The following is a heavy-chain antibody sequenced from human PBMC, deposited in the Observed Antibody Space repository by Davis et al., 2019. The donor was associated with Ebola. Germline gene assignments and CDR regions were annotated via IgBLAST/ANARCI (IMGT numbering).Heavy chain of an antibody. CDR2: INAGVT. D-gene: IGHD2-21*02. Sequence: MPGGSLRLSCAASGFTVSTKYMSWVRQAPGKGMEWIGHINAGVTSYNPSLESRFTISMDTSKNEFYLRLDSVTAADTAVYYCARTAMTSISDLGLGYNYFDPWGQGSLVTVST. V-gene: IGHV4-34*01. CDR1: GFTVSTKY. J-gene: IGHJ5*02. CDR3: ARTAMTSISDLGLGYNYFDP.